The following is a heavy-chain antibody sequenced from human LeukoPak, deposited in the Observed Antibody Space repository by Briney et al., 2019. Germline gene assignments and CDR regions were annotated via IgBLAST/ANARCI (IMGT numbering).Heavy chain of an antibody. V-gene: IGHV3-7*01. D-gene: IGHD1-14*01. CDR1: GFTFSGHW. J-gene: IGHJ4*02. CDR2: INQGGSDK. CDR3: TRDRSRAEDD. Sequence: GGTLRLSCAASGFTFSGHWMSWVRQAPGKGLEWVANINQGGSDKYYVDSVKGRFTISRDNANNLLYLQMNSLRGEDTAVYYCTRDRSRAEDDWGQGTLVTVSS.